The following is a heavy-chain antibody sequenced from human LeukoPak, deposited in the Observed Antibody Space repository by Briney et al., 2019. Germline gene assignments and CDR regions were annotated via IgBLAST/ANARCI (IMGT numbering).Heavy chain of an antibody. J-gene: IGHJ6*02. CDR2: INPNSGGT. CDR3: ARDGAGYCSSTSCYYYYYYGMDV. V-gene: IGHV1-2*06. D-gene: IGHD2-2*01. Sequence: GASVKVSCKASGYTFTGYYMHWVRQAPGQGLEWMGRINPNSGGTNYAQKFQGRVTMTRDTSISTAYMELSRLRSDDTAVHYCARDGAGYCSSTSCYYYYYYGMDVWGQGTTVTVSS. CDR1: GYTFTGYY.